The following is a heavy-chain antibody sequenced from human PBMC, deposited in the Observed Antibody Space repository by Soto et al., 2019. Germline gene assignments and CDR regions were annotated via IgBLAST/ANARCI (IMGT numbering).Heavy chain of an antibody. CDR1: GFTFSSYA. Sequence: GGSLRLSCAASGFTFSSYAMSWVRQAPGKGLEWVSAISGSGGSTYYADSVKGRFTISRDNSKNTLYLQMNSLRAEDTAVYYCAKDTAVAGSLHYYYYYGMDVWGQGTTVTVSS. D-gene: IGHD6-19*01. V-gene: IGHV3-23*01. CDR3: AKDTAVAGSLHYYYYYGMDV. CDR2: ISGSGGST. J-gene: IGHJ6*02.